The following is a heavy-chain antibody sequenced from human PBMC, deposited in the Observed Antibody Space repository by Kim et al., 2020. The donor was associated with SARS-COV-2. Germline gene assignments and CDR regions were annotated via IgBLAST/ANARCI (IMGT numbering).Heavy chain of an antibody. CDR2: INPNSGGT. V-gene: IGHV1-2*06. CDR1: GYTFTGYY. CDR3: ARVRDYFGSGSYLGS. Sequence: ASVKVSCKASGYTFTGYYMHWVRQAPGQGLEWMGRINPNSGGTNYAQKFQGRVTMTRDTSINTAYMDLSRLRSDDTAVYYCARVRDYFGSGSYLGSWGQGTLVTVSS. J-gene: IGHJ5*02. D-gene: IGHD3-10*01.